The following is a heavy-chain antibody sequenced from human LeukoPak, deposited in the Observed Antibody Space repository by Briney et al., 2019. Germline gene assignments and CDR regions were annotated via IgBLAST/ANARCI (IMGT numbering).Heavy chain of an antibody. J-gene: IGHJ4*02. V-gene: IGHV4-4*07. CDR2: FYSSGST. CDR3: AREHSLRYFDWLLPEYYFDY. CDR1: GTSISSYY. Sequence: SATLSLTCAVAGTSISSYYWSWSRPPAGEGLEGIVLFYSSGSTNYNPSLKSRVTMSVDTSKNQFSLKLSSVTAADTAVYYCAREHSLRYFDWLLPEYYFDYWGQGTLVTVSS. D-gene: IGHD3-9*01.